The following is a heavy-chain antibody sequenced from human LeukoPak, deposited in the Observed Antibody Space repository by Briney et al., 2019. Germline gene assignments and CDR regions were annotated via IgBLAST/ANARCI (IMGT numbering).Heavy chain of an antibody. CDR3: AKDTGWLQFNYFDY. D-gene: IGHD5-24*01. J-gene: IGHJ4*02. CDR1: GFTFSSYA. Sequence: PGGSLRLSCAASGFTFSSYAMGWVRQAPGKGLEWVSAISGSGGSTYYADSVKGRFTISRDNSKNTLYLQMNSLRAEDTAVYYCAKDTGWLQFNYFDYWGQGTLVTVSS. V-gene: IGHV3-23*01. CDR2: ISGSGGST.